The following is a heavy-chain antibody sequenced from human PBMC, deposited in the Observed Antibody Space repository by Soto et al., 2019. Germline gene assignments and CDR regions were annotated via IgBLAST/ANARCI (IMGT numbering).Heavy chain of an antibody. CDR3: ARAHPIYCTNGVCPREDPMSYYYYYMDV. D-gene: IGHD2-8*01. CDR1: GFTFSSYS. Sequence: GGSLRLSCAASGFTFSSYSMNWVRQAPGKGLEWVSSISSSSSYIYYADSVKGRFTISRDNAKNSLYLQMNSLRAEDTAVYYCARAHPIYCTNGVCPREDPMSYYYYYMDVWGKGTTVTVSS. J-gene: IGHJ6*03. V-gene: IGHV3-21*01. CDR2: ISSSSSYI.